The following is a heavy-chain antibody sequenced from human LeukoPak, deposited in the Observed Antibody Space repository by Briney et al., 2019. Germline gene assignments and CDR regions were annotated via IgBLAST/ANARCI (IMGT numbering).Heavy chain of an antibody. J-gene: IGHJ5*02. Sequence: SVKVSCKASGGTFSSYAISWVRQAPGQGLEWMGRIIPILGIADYAQKFQGRVTITADKSTSTAYMELSSLRSEDTAVYYCARDDTKTMVRGVTAGYNWFDPWGQGTLVTVSS. CDR2: IIPILGIA. CDR3: ARDDTKTMVRGVTAGYNWFDP. D-gene: IGHD3-10*01. CDR1: GGTFSSYA. V-gene: IGHV1-69*04.